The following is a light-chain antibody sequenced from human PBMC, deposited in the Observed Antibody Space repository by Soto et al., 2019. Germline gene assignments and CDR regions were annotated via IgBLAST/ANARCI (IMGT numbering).Light chain of an antibody. J-gene: IGLJ2*01. CDR2: SND. CDR1: SSNIGCNT. Sequence: QSVLTQAPSASGTPGQRVTISCSGSSSNIGCNTVSWYQQVPGTAPKLLIYSNDQRPSGVPDRFSGSKSGTSASLAIGGLQSEDEADYYCAAWDGSLNGWVFGGGTKLTVL. CDR3: AAWDGSLNGWV. V-gene: IGLV1-44*01.